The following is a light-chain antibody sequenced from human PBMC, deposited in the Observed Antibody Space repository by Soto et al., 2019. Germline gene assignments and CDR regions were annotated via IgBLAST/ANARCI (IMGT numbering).Light chain of an antibody. CDR1: SSDVGAYDY. CDR3: SSYASDNILYV. J-gene: IGLJ1*01. V-gene: IGLV2-14*01. CDR2: EVS. Sequence: QSVLTQPASVSGSPGQSITISCTATSSDVGAYDYVSWYQHPPDKAPKLIIYEVSNRPSGVSNRFAGAKSGNTPSLTISGIHAEDEAYYYCSSYASDNILYVFGTGTKGTVL.